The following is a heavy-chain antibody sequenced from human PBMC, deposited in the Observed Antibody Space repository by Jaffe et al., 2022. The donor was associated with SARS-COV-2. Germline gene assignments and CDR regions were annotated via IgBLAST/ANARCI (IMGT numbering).Heavy chain of an antibody. D-gene: IGHD2-2*01. Sequence: EVQLVESGGGLVQPGGSLRLSCAASGFTFSSYWMSWVRQAPGKGLEWVANIKQDGSEKYYVDSVKGRFTISRDNAKNSLYLQMNSLRAEDTAVYYCARDRSRYQLLYNGEYYYGMDVWGQGTTVTVSS. CDR2: IKQDGSEK. V-gene: IGHV3-7*01. CDR3: ARDRSRYQLLYNGEYYYGMDV. CDR1: GFTFSSYW. J-gene: IGHJ6*02.